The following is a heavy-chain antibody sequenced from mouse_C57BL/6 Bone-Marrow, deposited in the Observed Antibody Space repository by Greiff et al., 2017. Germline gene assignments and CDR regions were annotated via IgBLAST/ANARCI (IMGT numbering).Heavy chain of an antibody. CDR1: GFTFSSYA. V-gene: IGHV5-9-1*02. Sequence: EVKLVESGAGLVKPGGSLKLSCAASGFTFSSYAMSWVRQTPEKRLEWVAYISSGGDYIYYADTVKGRFTFSRDNARNTLYLRMSSLKSEDTAMYCCTRVWYYGSSYPSYFDVWGTLTTVTVSS. CDR2: ISSGGDYI. J-gene: IGHJ1*03. CDR3: TRVWYYGSSYPSYFDV. D-gene: IGHD1-1*01.